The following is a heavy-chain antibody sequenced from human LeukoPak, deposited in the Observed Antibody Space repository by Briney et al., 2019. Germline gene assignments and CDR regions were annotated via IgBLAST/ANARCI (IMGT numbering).Heavy chain of an antibody. D-gene: IGHD3-22*01. V-gene: IGHV3-48*04. J-gene: IGHJ4*02. Sequence: GGSLRLSCAASGFTFSSYGMHWVRQAPGKGLEWVSYITSSGSAIYADSVKGRFTISRDNAKNSLYLQMNSLRAEDTAVYYCARLRRYYYDGSGYYYSYYFDYWGQGTLVTVSS. CDR3: ARLRRYYYDGSGYYYSYYFDY. CDR1: GFTFSSYG. CDR2: ITSSGSAI.